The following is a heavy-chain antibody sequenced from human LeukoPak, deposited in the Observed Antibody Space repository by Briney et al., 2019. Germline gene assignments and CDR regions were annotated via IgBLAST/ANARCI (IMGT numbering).Heavy chain of an antibody. V-gene: IGHV1-69*13. Sequence: ASVKVTRQASGGTFSSYAISWVRQPPGQGLEWMGVIIPIFGTANYAQKFQGRVTITADESTSTAYMEMSSLRSEDTAVYYCARDPLFDWSKRGFDNWFDPWGQGTLVTVSS. CDR3: ARDPLFDWSKRGFDNWFDP. CDR2: IIPIFGTA. J-gene: IGHJ5*02. D-gene: IGHD3-9*01. CDR1: GGTFSSYA.